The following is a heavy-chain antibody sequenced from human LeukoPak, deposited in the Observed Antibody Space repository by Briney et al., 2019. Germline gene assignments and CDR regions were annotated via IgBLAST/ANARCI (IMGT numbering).Heavy chain of an antibody. D-gene: IGHD2-21*01. CDR3: ARDCGGDCLLSR. CDR2: IYHSGST. CDR1: GGSISSGDYY. V-gene: IGHV4-30-2*01. J-gene: IGHJ4*02. Sequence: SETLSLTCTVSGGSISSGDYYWSWIRQPPGKGLEWIGYIYHSGSTYYNPSLKSRVTISVDRSKNQFSLKLSSVTAADTAVYYCARDCGGDCLLSRWGQGTLVTVSS.